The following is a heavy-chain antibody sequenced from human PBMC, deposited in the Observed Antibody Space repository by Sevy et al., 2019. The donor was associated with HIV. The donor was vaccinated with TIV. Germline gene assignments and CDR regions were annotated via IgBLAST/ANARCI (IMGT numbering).Heavy chain of an antibody. D-gene: IGHD1-20*01. J-gene: IGHJ3*01. Sequence: ASVKVSCKTSGYTLTTYGISWVRQAPGQGLEWMGWISPYNGYTKFGKKFQGRVTMTTDTSTNTAYMELRSLRSVDTAVYYCARKDGVGMAYAFDFWGPGTMVTVSS. V-gene: IGHV1-18*01. CDR3: ARKDGVGMAYAFDF. CDR1: GYTLTTYG. CDR2: ISPYNGYT.